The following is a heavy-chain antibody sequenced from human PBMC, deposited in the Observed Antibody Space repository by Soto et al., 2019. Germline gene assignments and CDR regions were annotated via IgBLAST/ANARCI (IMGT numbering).Heavy chain of an antibody. D-gene: IGHD2-2*01. CDR2: ISGSGGST. V-gene: IGHV3-23*01. Sequence: SGGSLRLSCAASGFTFSSYAMSWVRQAPGKGLEWVSGISGSGGSTYYADSVKGRFTISRDNSKNTLYLQMNSLRAEDTAVYYCAKELGYCSSTSCYLRYYGMDVWGQGTTVTVSS. CDR1: GFTFSSYA. J-gene: IGHJ6*02. CDR3: AKELGYCSSTSCYLRYYGMDV.